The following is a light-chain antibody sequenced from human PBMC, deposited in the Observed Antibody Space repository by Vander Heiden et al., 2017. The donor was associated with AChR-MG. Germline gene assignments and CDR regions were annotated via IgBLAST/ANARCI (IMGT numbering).Light chain of an antibody. J-gene: IGLJ3*02. V-gene: IGLV1-40*01. Sequence: QSVLAQPPSVLGAPGPTVHISCTGCSSTLGPGSDVHWYQQLPGTAPNLLIFGNSYRHSGVPDRISGAKSGTSASLAITEVQAEDEADYYCQSYDSTLSRYWVFGGGTKLTVL. CDR2: GNS. CDR3: QSYDSTLSRYWV. CDR1: SSTLGPGSD.